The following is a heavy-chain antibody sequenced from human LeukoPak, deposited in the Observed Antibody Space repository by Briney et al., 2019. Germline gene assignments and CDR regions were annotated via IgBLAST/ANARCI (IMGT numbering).Heavy chain of an antibody. J-gene: IGHJ3*02. CDR3: ARERYYYDSSGYLAFDI. CDR1: GYTFTSYA. V-gene: IGHV7-4-1*02. CDR2: INTNTGNP. Sequence: ASVKVSCKASGYTFTSYAMNWVRQAPGQGLEWMGWINTNTGNPTYAQGFTGRFVFSLDTSVSTAYLQISSLKAEGTAVYYCARERYYYDSSGYLAFDIWGQGTMVTVSS. D-gene: IGHD3-22*01.